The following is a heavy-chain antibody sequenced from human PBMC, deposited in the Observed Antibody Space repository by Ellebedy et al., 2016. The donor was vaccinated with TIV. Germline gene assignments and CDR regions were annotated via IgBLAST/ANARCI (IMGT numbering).Heavy chain of an antibody. V-gene: IGHV3-48*04. CDR1: GFDFSYHI. D-gene: IGHD3-16*01. CDR3: AREMLKA. J-gene: IGHJ5*02. CDR2: ISASGI. Sequence: GESLKISCAASGFDFSYHIFNWVRQAPGKGLEWVSHISASGIYYTDSVKGRFTIPRDNAKNSVYLEMNSLRAEDTAVYYCAREMLKAWGQGTLVTVSS.